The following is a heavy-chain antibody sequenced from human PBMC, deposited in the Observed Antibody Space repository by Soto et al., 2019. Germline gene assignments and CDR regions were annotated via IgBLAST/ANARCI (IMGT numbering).Heavy chain of an antibody. V-gene: IGHV1-18*01. Sequence: ASVKVSCKXSGYTFTSYGISWVRQAPGQGLEWMGWISAYNGNTNYAQKLQGRVTMTTDTSTSTAYMELRSLRSDDTVVYYCARDLSRYCSGGSCSYGMDVWGQGTTVTVSS. CDR1: GYTFTSYG. CDR3: ARDLSRYCSGGSCSYGMDV. CDR2: ISAYNGNT. D-gene: IGHD2-15*01. J-gene: IGHJ6*02.